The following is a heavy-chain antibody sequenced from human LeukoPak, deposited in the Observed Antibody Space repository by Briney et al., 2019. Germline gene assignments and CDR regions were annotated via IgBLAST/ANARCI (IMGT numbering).Heavy chain of an antibody. J-gene: IGHJ4*02. V-gene: IGHV3-23*01. D-gene: IGHD6-19*01. CDR1: GFTFNSYA. Sequence: GGSLRLSCAASGFTFNSYAMSWVRQAPGKGLEWVSAIRGSGGGTYYADSVKGRFTISRDNSKNTLYLQMNSLRDEDTALYYCARAGIGVVGYFDYWGQGTLVTVSS. CDR3: ARAGIGVVGYFDY. CDR2: IRGSGGGT.